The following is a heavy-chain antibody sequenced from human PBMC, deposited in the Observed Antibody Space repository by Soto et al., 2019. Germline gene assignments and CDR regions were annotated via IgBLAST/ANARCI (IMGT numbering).Heavy chain of an antibody. Sequence: GGSLRLSCAASGFTFSSYGMHWVRQAPGKGLEWVAVISYDGSNKYYADSVKGRFTISRDNSKNTLYLQMNSLRAEDTAVYYCAKDRRSIFGVVAYYYYGMDVWGQGTTVTVSS. CDR2: ISYDGSNK. D-gene: IGHD3-3*01. CDR1: GFTFSSYG. J-gene: IGHJ6*02. CDR3: AKDRRSIFGVVAYYYYGMDV. V-gene: IGHV3-30*18.